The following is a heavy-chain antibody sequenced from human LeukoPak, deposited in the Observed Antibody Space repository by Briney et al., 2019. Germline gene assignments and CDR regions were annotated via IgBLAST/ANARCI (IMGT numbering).Heavy chain of an antibody. CDR3: ARAIAATSSGYYSYFDY. CDR1: GGSISSNNW. V-gene: IGHV4-4*02. D-gene: IGHD3-22*01. CDR2: IYHSGST. Sequence: SETLSLTCAVSGGSISSNNWWSWVRQPPGKGLEWIGEIYHSGSTNYNPSLKSRVTVSVDKSKNQFSLKLTSVTAADTAVYYCARAIAATSSGYYSYFDYWGQGTLVTVSS. J-gene: IGHJ4*02.